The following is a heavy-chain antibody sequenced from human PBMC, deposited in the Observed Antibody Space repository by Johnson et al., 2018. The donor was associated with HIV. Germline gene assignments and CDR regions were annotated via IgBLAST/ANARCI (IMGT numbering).Heavy chain of an antibody. CDR3: AKPNSGYALGLGAFDI. D-gene: IGHD5-12*01. V-gene: IGHV3-30*18. Sequence: VQLVESGGGLVQPGGSLRLSCAASGFTFSSYGMHWVRQAPGKGLEWVAVISYDGSNKYYADSVKGRFTISRDNSKNTLYLQMNSLRAEDTAVYYCAKPNSGYALGLGAFDIWGQGTMVTVSS. CDR2: ISYDGSNK. J-gene: IGHJ3*02. CDR1: GFTFSSYG.